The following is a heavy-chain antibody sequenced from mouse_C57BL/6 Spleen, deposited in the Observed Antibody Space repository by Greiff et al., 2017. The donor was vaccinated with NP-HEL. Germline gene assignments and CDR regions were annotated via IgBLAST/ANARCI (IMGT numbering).Heavy chain of an antibody. CDR3: AGDSSGYVGFAY. D-gene: IGHD3-2*02. CDR2: INPSSGYT. J-gene: IGHJ3*01. CDR1: GYTFTSYW. Sequence: VQLQQSGAELAKPGASVKLSCKASGYTFTSYWMHWVKQRPGQGLEWIGYINPSSGYTKYNQKFKDKATLTADKSSSTAYMQMSSLTYEDSAVYYLAGDSSGYVGFAYWGQGTLVTVSA. V-gene: IGHV1-7*01.